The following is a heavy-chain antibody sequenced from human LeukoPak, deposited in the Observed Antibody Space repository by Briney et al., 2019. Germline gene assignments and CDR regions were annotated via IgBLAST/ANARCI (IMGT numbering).Heavy chain of an antibody. CDR3: ARDDVVGSNQD. J-gene: IGHJ4*02. CDR2: IYTSGST. CDR1: GGSISSYS. D-gene: IGHD2-15*01. V-gene: IGHV4-4*07. Sequence: SETLSLTCTVSGGSISSYSWTWIRQPAGKGLEWIGRIYTSGSTNYNPSLKSRVTMSVDTSKNQFSLKLSSVTAADTAVYYCARDDVVGSNQDWGQGTLVTVSS.